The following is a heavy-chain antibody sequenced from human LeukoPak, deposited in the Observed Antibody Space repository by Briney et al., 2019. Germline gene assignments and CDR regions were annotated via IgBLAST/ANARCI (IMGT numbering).Heavy chain of an antibody. Sequence: GASVEVSCKASGYTFTSYDINWVRQATGQGLEWMGWMNPNSGNTGYAQKFQGRVTMTRNTSISTAYMELSSLRSEDTAVYYCARSNHYLAAYYYYYMDVWGKGTTVTVSS. CDR3: ARSNHYLAAYYYYYMDV. J-gene: IGHJ6*03. V-gene: IGHV1-8*01. D-gene: IGHD3-10*01. CDR2: MNPNSGNT. CDR1: GYTFTSYD.